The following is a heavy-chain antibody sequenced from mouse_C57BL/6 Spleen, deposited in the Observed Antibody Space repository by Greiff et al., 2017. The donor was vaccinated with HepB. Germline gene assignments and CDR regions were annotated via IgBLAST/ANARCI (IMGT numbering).Heavy chain of an antibody. V-gene: IGHV8-8*01. D-gene: IGHD2-5*01. CDR1: GFSLSTFGMG. Sequence: QVTLKESGPGILQPSQTLSLTCSFSGFSLSTFGMGVGWIRQPSGKGLEWLAHIWWDDDKYYNPALKSRLTITKDTSKNQVFLKIANVDTADTATYYCARIAYYSNDWYFDVWGTGTTVTVSS. J-gene: IGHJ1*03. CDR3: ARIAYYSNDWYFDV. CDR2: IWWDDDK.